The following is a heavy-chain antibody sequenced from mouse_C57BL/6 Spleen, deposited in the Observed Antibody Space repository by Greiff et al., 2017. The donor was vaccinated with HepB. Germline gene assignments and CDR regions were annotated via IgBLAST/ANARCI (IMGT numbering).Heavy chain of an antibody. D-gene: IGHD1-1*01. V-gene: IGHV1-82*01. Sequence: VKLMESGPELVKPGASVKISCKASGYAFSSSWMNWVKQRPGKGLEWIGRIYPGDGDTNYNGKFKGKATLTADKSSSTAYMQLSSLTSEDSAVYFCAKLRAMDYWGQGTSVTVSS. CDR3: AKLRAMDY. J-gene: IGHJ4*01. CDR1: GYAFSSSW. CDR2: IYPGDGDT.